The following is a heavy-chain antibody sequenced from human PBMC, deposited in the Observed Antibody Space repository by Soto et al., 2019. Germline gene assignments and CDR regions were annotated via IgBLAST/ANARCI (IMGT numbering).Heavy chain of an antibody. CDR2: IIPIFGTA. D-gene: IGHD5-12*01. Sequence: QVQLVQSGAEVKKPGSSVKVSCKASGGTFSSYAISWVRQAPGQGLEWMGGIIPIFGTANYAQKFQGRVTITADKSTSTAYMELSSLGSEDTAVYYCARGPREVEIVATIGAGFDPWGQGTLVTVSS. CDR1: GGTFSSYA. V-gene: IGHV1-69*06. CDR3: ARGPREVEIVATIGAGFDP. J-gene: IGHJ5*02.